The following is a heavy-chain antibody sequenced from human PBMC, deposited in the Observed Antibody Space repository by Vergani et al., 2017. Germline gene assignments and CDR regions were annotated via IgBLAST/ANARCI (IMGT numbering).Heavy chain of an antibody. Sequence: EVQLLESGGGLVQPGGSLRLSCAASGFTFSSYAMSWVRQAPGKGLEWVSAISGSGGSTYYADSLKGRFTISRDNSKNTLYLQMNSLRAEDTAVYYCAKDQDYSNTRGCFDYWGQGTLVTVSS. CDR3: AKDQDYSNTRGCFDY. D-gene: IGHD4-11*01. J-gene: IGHJ4*02. CDR2: ISGSGGST. V-gene: IGHV3-23*01. CDR1: GFTFSSYA.